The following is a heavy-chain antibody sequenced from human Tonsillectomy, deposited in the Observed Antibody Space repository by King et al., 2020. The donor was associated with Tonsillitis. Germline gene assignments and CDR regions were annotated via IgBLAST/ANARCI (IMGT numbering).Heavy chain of an antibody. J-gene: IGHJ4*02. CDR2: VYYSGSP. CDR1: GDSISTYS. D-gene: IGHD1-26*01. CDR3: ARAGGSYSFDY. V-gene: IGHV4-59*01. Sequence: QLQESGPGLVKPSETLSLTCTVSGDSISTYSWSWILQPPGKGLEWIAYVYYSGSPNYNPSLKSRVTISVDPSKNQFSLNLSSVTAADTAVYYCARAGGSYSFDYWGQGTLVTVSS.